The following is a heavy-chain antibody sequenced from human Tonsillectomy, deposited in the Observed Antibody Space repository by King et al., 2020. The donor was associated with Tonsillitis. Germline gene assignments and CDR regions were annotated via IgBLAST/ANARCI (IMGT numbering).Heavy chain of an antibody. CDR1: GYTFTGYY. CDR3: ARSRGCTGTSCYPSGWFDP. CDR2: INPNSGGT. J-gene: IGHJ5*02. Sequence: VQLVESGAEVKKPGASVKVSCKAAGYTFTGYYMHWVRQAPGQGLEWMGWINPNSGGTNYARKFQGRVTMTSDTSISTAYRGLSRLRSDDTARYDCARSRGCTGTSCYPSGWFDPWGQGTLVTVSS. D-gene: IGHD2-2*01. V-gene: IGHV1-2*02.